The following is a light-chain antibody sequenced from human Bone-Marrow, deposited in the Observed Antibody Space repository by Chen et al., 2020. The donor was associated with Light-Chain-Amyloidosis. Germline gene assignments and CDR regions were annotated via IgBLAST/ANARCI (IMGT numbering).Light chain of an antibody. Sequence: SSVRTPPRSRSLAPGGTATLACGGNYIGSTSVHWYQQTPGQAPLLVVYDASARPSEIPERLSGCKSGNTATLTISGVEAGDEDDYYCQVWDRSSDRPVFGGGTKLTVL. CDR1: YIGSTS. J-gene: IGLJ3*02. CDR2: DAS. V-gene: IGLV3-21*02. CDR3: QVWDRSSDRPV.